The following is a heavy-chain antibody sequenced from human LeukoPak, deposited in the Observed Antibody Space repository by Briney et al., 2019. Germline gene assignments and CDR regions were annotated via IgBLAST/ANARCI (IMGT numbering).Heavy chain of an antibody. J-gene: IGHJ4*02. CDR2: INHSGST. CDR3: ARAGSSPIDY. V-gene: IGHV4-34*01. Sequence: SETLSLTCAVYGGSFSGYYWSWIRQPPGKGLGWIGEINHSGSTNYNPSLKSRVTISVDTSKNQFSLKLSSVTAADTAVYYCARAGSSPIDYWGQGTLVTVSS. D-gene: IGHD1-26*01. CDR1: GGSFSGYY.